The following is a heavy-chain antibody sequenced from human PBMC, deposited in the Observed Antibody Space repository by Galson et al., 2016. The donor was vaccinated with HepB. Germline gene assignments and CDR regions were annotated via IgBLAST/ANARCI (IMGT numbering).Heavy chain of an antibody. J-gene: IGHJ6*02. D-gene: IGHD3-10*01. V-gene: IGHV3-30-3*01. CDR1: GFTFSSYA. Sequence: SLRLSCAASGFTFSSYAMHWVRQPPGKGLEWVAAISYDGSNKYYADSVKGRFIISRDNSKNMLYLQMNSLRAEDTAVYYCARVLKVRGVILYDYYGMDVWGQGTTVTVSS. CDR3: ARVLKVRGVILYDYYGMDV. CDR2: ISYDGSNK.